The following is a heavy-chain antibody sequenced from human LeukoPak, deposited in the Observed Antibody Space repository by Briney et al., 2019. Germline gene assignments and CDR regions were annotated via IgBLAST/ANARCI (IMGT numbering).Heavy chain of an antibody. V-gene: IGHV5-51*01. CDR3: ARHGGSGLSEAFDI. Sequence: GASLQISCKGSGYRFTNYWIGWVRPLPGKGLEWMAIIYPGDSDTRYSPSFQGQVTISADKSISTAYLQWSSLKASDTAMYYCARHGGSGLSEAFDIWGQGAMVTVSS. J-gene: IGHJ3*02. CDR2: IYPGDSDT. D-gene: IGHD3-10*01. CDR1: GYRFTNYW.